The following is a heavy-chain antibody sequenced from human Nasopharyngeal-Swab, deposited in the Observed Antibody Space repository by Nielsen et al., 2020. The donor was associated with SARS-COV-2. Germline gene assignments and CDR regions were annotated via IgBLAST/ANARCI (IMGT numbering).Heavy chain of an antibody. CDR2: IRSKAYGGTT. Sequence: SLRLSCTASGFTFGDYAMSWVRQAPGKGLEWVGFIRSKAYGGTTEYAASVKGRFTISRDDSKSIAYLQMNSLKTEDTAVYYCTRYDFWSEYYFDYWGQGTLVTVSS. V-gene: IGHV3-49*04. J-gene: IGHJ4*02. CDR3: TRYDFWSEYYFDY. CDR1: GFTFGDYA. D-gene: IGHD3-3*01.